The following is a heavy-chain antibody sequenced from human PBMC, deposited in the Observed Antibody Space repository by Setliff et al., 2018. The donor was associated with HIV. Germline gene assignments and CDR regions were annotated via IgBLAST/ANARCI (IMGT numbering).Heavy chain of an antibody. D-gene: IGHD3-22*01. Sequence: ASVKVSCKASGYTFTSYDINWVRQATGHGLEWMGWINPYSGNTGYAQKFQGRGTMTRETSTSTAYLELSNLRAEDTAVYYCVRCIYDSIGFWYPHGDSWGQGTLVTVSS. V-gene: IGHV1-8*01. CDR3: VRCIYDSIGFWYPHGDS. CDR2: INPYSGNT. CDR1: GYTFTSYD. J-gene: IGHJ5*01.